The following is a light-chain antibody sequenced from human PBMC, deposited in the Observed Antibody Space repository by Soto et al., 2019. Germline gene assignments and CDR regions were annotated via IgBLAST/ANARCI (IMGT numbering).Light chain of an antibody. J-gene: IGKJ5*01. CDR3: QQRSNWPPVIT. Sequence: TVLTQSPGTLSLSPGERATLSCRASQNVSSNLLVWYQQHPGQAPRPLIYDASNRATGIPARFTGSGSGTDFTLTISSLEPEDFSVYYCQQRSNWPPVITFGQGTRLEIK. CDR2: DAS. CDR1: QNVSSN. V-gene: IGKV3-11*01.